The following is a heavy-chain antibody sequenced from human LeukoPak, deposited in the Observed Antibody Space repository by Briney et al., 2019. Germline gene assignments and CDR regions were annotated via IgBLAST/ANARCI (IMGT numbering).Heavy chain of an antibody. V-gene: IGHV1-2*02. J-gene: IGHJ4*02. D-gene: IGHD3-9*01. CDR2: INPNTGDT. Sequence: ASVKVSCKASGYTFTSYGISWVRQAPGQGLEWMGWINPNTGDTNYAQTFQGRVSMTRDPSITTAYMELSRLRSDDTAIYYCARDPLLTGYYWPYYFDYWGQGTLVTVSS. CDR1: GYTFTSYG. CDR3: ARDPLLTGYYWPYYFDY.